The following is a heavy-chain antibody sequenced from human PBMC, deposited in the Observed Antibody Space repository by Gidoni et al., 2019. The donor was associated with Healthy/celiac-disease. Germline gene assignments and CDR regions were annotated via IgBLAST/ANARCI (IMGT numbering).Heavy chain of an antibody. J-gene: IGHJ4*02. CDR1: GYTFTGYY. D-gene: IGHD2-2*02. CDR2: INPNSGGT. V-gene: IGHV1-2*02. Sequence: QVQLVQSGAEVKKPGASVKVSCTASGYTFTGYYMHWVRQAPGQGLEWMGWINPNSGGTNYAQKFQGRVTMTRDTSISTAYMELSRLRSDDTAVYYCARRVNIVVVPAAIVSDFDYWGQGTLVTVSS. CDR3: ARRVNIVVVPAAIVSDFDY.